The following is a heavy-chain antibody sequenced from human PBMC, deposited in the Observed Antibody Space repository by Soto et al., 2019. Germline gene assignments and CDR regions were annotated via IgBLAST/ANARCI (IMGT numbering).Heavy chain of an antibody. V-gene: IGHV3-30-3*01. CDR1: GFTFSSYA. Sequence: GGSLRLSCAASGFTFSSYAMHWVRQAPGKGLEWVAVISYDGSNKYYADSVKGRFTISRDNSKNTLYLQMNSLRAEDTAVYYCARDNSGSYYEEGNYFDYWGQGTLVTVS. J-gene: IGHJ4*02. D-gene: IGHD1-26*01. CDR2: ISYDGSNK. CDR3: ARDNSGSYYEEGNYFDY.